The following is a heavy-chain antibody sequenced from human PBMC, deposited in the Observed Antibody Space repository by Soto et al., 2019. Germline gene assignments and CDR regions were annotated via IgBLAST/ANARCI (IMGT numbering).Heavy chain of an antibody. D-gene: IGHD2-2*01. V-gene: IGHV4-4*02. Sequence: QVQLQESGPGLVKPSGTLSLTCAVSGGSISSSNWWSWVRQPPGKGLEWIGEIYHSGSTNYNPSLKSRVTTSVDNSKNQFSLKLSSVTAADTAVYYCARVVGGYYYGMDVWGQGTTVTVSS. CDR1: GGSISSSNW. CDR3: ARVVGGYYYGMDV. J-gene: IGHJ6*02. CDR2: IYHSGST.